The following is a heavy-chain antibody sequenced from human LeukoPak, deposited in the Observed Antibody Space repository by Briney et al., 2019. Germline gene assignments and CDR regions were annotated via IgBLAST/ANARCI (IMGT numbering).Heavy chain of an antibody. V-gene: IGHV3-23*01. CDR2: ISFSGGST. CDR1: GFTFSSYA. Sequence: GGSLRLSXVASGFTFSSYAMSWVRQAPGKGLEWVSGISFSGGSTYYADSVKGRFTISRDNSKNTLYLQMSSLRAEDTAVYYCAKVQTSGWYFFQHWGQGTLVTVSS. J-gene: IGHJ1*01. CDR3: AKVQTSGWYFFQH. D-gene: IGHD6-19*01.